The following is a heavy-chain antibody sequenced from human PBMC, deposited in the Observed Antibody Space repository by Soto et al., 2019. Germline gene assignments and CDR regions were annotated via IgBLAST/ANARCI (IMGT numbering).Heavy chain of an antibody. CDR1: GGSISDDTYY. D-gene: IGHD2-2*01. V-gene: IGHV4-39*01. J-gene: IGHJ5*02. CDR2: IYYGGTS. CDR3: GRLHCASPGCVPRDP. Sequence: QLQLQESGPGLVKPSETLSLTCTVSGGSISDDTYYWGWIRQPPGKGLEWIGSIYYGGTSSYNPSLESRVPMSVETDKQQLTLRRRSVTATATAVFYCGRLHCASPGCVPRDPWGYGTLVTVPS.